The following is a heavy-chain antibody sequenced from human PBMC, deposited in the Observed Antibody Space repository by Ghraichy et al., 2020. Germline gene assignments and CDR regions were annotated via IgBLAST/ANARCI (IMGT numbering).Heavy chain of an antibody. CDR3: AKALGADTDHDAFDI. J-gene: IGHJ3*02. V-gene: IGHV3-9*01. CDR2: ISWNSGSI. Sequence: GGSLRLSCAASGFTFDDYAMHWVRQAPGKGLEWVSGISWNSGSIGYADSVKGRFTISRDNAKNSLYLQMNSLRAEDTALYYCAKALGADTDHDAFDIWGQGTMVTVSS. CDR1: GFTFDDYA. D-gene: IGHD5-18*01.